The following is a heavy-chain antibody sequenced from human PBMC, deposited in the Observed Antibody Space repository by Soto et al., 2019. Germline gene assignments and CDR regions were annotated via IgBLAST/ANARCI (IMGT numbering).Heavy chain of an antibody. CDR1: GGSISSGDYY. CDR2: IYYSGST. CDR3: AKTVLDTAMVSSSGMHV. J-gene: IGHJ6*02. D-gene: IGHD5-18*01. Sequence: QVQLQESGPGLVKPSQTLSLTCTVSGGSISSGDYYWSWIRQPPGKGLEWIGYIYYSGSTYYNPSLKSRVTISVDTSMNPFSLKLSSVTAADTAVYYCAKTVLDTAMVSSSGMHVWGQGTTVTVSS. V-gene: IGHV4-30-4*01.